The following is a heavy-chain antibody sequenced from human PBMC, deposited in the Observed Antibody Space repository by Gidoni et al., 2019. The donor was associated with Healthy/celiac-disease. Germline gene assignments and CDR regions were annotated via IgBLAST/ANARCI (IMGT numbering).Heavy chain of an antibody. D-gene: IGHD6-19*01. J-gene: IGHJ4*02. CDR2: IYPGDSDT. CDR3: ARARKTGYSSGWTRGYFDY. Sequence: EVQLVQSGAEVKKPGESLKISCKGSGYSFTSYWIGWLRQMPGKGLEWMGIIYPGDSDTRYSPSFQGQVTISADKSISTAYLQGSSLKASDTAMYYCARARKTGYSSGWTRGYFDYWGQGTLVTVSS. CDR1: GYSFTSYW. V-gene: IGHV5-51*01.